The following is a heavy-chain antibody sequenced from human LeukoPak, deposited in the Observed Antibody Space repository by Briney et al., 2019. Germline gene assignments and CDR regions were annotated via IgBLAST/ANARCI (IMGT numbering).Heavy chain of an antibody. CDR3: ASQMTTHDY. J-gene: IGHJ4*02. V-gene: IGHV3-66*04. Sequence: GGSLRLSCAASGFTFSSYAMSWVRQAPGKGLEWVSVIYSGGSTYYADSVKGRFTISRDNSKNTLYLQMNSLRAEDTAVYYCASQMTTHDYWGQGTLVTVSS. CDR2: IYSGGST. D-gene: IGHD4-17*01. CDR1: GFTFSSYA.